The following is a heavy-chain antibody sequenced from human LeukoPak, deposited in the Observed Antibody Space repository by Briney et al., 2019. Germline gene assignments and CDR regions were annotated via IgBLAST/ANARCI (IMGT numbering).Heavy chain of an antibody. V-gene: IGHV3-48*03. CDR1: GFTFSSYE. CDR2: ISSSGSTI. J-gene: IGHJ6*04. Sequence: GGSLRLSGAASGFTFSSYEMNWVRQAPGKGLKWVSYISSSGSTIYYADSVKGRFTISRDSAKNSLYLQMNSLRAEDTAVYYCAELGITMIGGVWGKGTTVTISS. CDR3: AELGITMIGGV. D-gene: IGHD3-10*02.